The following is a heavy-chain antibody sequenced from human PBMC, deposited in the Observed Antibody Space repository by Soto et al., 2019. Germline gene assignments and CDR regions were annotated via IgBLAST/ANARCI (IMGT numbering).Heavy chain of an antibody. J-gene: IGHJ6*02. Sequence: DVQLLESGGHLVQPGGSLRLSCAASGFTFSSYAMSWVRQAPGKGLEWVSSVSAGGDMTYYSDSVKGRFTISRDNSNNALFVQMNSLRIEDTALYYWARGDRGGSGSPASYYYSGLDVWGQGTTVTVS. V-gene: IGHV3-23*01. CDR2: VSAGGDMT. D-gene: IGHD3-10*01. CDR3: ARGDRGGSGSPASYYYSGLDV. CDR1: GFTFSSYA.